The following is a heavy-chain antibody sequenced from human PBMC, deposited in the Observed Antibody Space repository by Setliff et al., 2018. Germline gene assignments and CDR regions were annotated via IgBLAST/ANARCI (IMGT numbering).Heavy chain of an antibody. CDR2: ILFSGDT. J-gene: IGHJ6*03. Sequence: SETLSLTCAVSGYSISSGFSWVWIRQSPGKGLEWIGRILFSGDTYHNPSLNSRVTISADTSKNQFSLNLSSVTAADTAVYYCARDNRARHYMDVWGKGTTVTVSS. D-gene: IGHD3-10*01. CDR3: ARDNRARHYMDV. V-gene: IGHV4-38-2*02. CDR1: GYSISSGFS.